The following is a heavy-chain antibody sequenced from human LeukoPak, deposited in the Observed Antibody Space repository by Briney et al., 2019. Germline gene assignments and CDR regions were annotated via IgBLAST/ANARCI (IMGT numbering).Heavy chain of an antibody. CDR1: GFTFSDYY. CDR3: ARASTPGYSYINFDY. V-gene: IGHV3-11*04. J-gene: IGHJ4*02. CDR2: ISSSGSTI. D-gene: IGHD5-18*01. Sequence: GGSLRLSCAASGFTFSDYYMSWIRQAPGEGLEWVSYISSSGSTIYYADSVKGRFTIGKGNAKNSLYLQMNSLRAEDTAVYYCARASTPGYSYINFDYWGQGTLVTVSS.